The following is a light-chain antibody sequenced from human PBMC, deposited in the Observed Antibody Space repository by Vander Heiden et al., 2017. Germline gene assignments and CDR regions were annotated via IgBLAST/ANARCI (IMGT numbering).Light chain of an antibody. CDR3: QHRGT. V-gene: IGKV3-11*01. CDR2: DAS. Sequence: IVLTQSPATLSLSPGERATLSCRASQSLSSYLAWYQQKPGQAPRLLIYDASNRATGIPARFSVSGSGTDFTLTISSLEPEDFAVYYCQHRGTFGGGTKVEIK. J-gene: IGKJ4*01. CDR1: QSLSSY.